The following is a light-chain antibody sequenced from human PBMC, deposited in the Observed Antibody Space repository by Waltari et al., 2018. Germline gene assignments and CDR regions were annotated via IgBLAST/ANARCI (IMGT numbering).Light chain of an antibody. Sequence: IQLTQSPSSLSVSVGDRVTITCRASQCISNYLAWYQQKPGNAPKLLIYAASTLQSGVPSRFSGSGSGTDFTLTISSLQPEDFATYYCQQLNSYQWTFGQGTKVEIK. CDR1: QCISNY. V-gene: IGKV1-9*01. J-gene: IGKJ1*01. CDR3: QQLNSYQWT. CDR2: AAS.